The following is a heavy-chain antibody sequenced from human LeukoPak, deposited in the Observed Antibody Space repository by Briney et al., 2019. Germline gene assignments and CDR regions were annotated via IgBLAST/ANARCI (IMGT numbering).Heavy chain of an antibody. V-gene: IGHV3-33*01. CDR1: GFTFSSYG. D-gene: IGHD2-15*01. CDR3: AREAEGYCSGGSCYGMAY. J-gene: IGHJ4*02. Sequence: GGSLRLSCAASGFTFSSYGTHWVRQAPGKGLEWVAVIWYDGSNKYYADSVKGRFTISRDNSKNTLYLQMNSLRAEGTAVYYCAREAEGYCSGGSCYGMAYWGQGTLVTVSS. CDR2: IWYDGSNK.